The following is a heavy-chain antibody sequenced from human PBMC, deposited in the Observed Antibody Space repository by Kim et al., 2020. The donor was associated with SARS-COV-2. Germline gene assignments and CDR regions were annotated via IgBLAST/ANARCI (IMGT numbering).Heavy chain of an antibody. V-gene: IGHV5-51*01. CDR3: ARQSYYDFWSSYGMDV. J-gene: IGHJ6*02. CDR1: GYSFTSYW. CDR2: IYPGDSDT. D-gene: IGHD3-3*01. Sequence: GESLKISCKGSGYSFTSYWIGWVRQMPGKGLEWMGIIYPGDSDTRYSPSFQGQVTISADKSISTAYLQWSSLKASDTAMYYCARQSYYDFWSSYGMDVWGQGTTVTVSS.